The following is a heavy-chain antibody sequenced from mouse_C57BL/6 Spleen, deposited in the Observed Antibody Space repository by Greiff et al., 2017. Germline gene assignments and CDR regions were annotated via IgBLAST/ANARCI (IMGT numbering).Heavy chain of an antibody. J-gene: IGHJ2*01. V-gene: IGHV1-69*01. Sequence: VQLQQPGAELFLPLAAFQPSFNSSFYTFTSYWMHWVKQRPGQGLEWIGEIDPSDSSTNYNQKFKGKSTLTVDKSSSTAYMQLSSLTSEDSAVYYCARSIFTTVVATDYWGQGTTLTVSS. D-gene: IGHD1-1*01. CDR2: IDPSDSST. CDR3: ARSIFTTVVATDY. CDR1: FYTFTSYW.